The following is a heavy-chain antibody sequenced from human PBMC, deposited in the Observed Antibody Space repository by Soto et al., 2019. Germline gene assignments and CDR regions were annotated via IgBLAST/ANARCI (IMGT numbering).Heavy chain of an antibody. Sequence: SETLSLTCTVSGGSISSGGYYWSWIRQHPGKGLEWIGYIYYSGSTYYNPSLKSRVTISVDTSKNQFSLKLSSVTAADTAVYYCARALPAGYCSGGSCHETNAFDISGPGTMVTLS. V-gene: IGHV4-31*03. CDR1: GGSISSGGYY. J-gene: IGHJ3*02. D-gene: IGHD2-15*01. CDR2: IYYSGST. CDR3: ARALPAGYCSGGSCHETNAFDI.